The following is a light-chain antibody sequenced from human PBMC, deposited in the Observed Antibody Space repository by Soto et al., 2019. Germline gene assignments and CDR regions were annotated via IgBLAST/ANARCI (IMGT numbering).Light chain of an antibody. CDR2: EVS. V-gene: IGLV2-14*01. CDR3: SSYTSSTAYV. CDR1: SSDVGGYNY. Sequence: QSALAQPASVSGSPGQSITISCTVTSSDVGGYNYVSWYQLHPGKAPKLMVYEVSNRPSGVSNRFSGSKSGNTASLTISGLQAEDEADYYCSSYTSSTAYVFGTGTKVTLL. J-gene: IGLJ1*01.